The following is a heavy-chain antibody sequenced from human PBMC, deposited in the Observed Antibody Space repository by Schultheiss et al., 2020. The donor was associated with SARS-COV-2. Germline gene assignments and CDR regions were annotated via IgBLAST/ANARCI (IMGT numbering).Heavy chain of an antibody. CDR3: ARRPRYCSSTSCHISGGFDY. D-gene: IGHD2-2*02. CDR1: GYTFTRYA. CDR2: INVGKGNT. Sequence: ASVKVSCKASGYTFTRYAMHWVRQAPGQRLEWMGWINVGKGNTKYSQKFQGRVTITADESTSTAYMELSSLRSEDTAVYYCARRPRYCSSTSCHISGGFDYWGQGTLVTVSS. V-gene: IGHV1-3*01. J-gene: IGHJ4*02.